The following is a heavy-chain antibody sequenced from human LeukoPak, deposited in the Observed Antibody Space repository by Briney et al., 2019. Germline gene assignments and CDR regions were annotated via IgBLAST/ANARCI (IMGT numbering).Heavy chain of an antibody. Sequence: SQTLSLTCAISGDXVSSNSAAWNWLRQSPSRGLEWLGRTYYRSKWYNDYAVSVKSRITINPDTSKNQFSLQLNSVTPEDTAVYYCAREGLLWFGEFPYYFDYWGQGTLVTVSS. J-gene: IGHJ4*02. CDR2: TYYRSKWYN. CDR3: AREGLLWFGEFPYYFDY. V-gene: IGHV6-1*01. D-gene: IGHD3-10*01. CDR1: GDXVSSNSAA.